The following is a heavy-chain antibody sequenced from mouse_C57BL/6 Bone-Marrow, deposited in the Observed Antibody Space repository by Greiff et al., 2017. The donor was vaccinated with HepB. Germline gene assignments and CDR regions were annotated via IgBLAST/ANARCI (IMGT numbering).Heavy chain of an antibody. D-gene: IGHD2-1*01. CDR3: ARGRAYYGNSDFDY. CDR1: GYTFTSYW. Sequence: QVQLQQPGAELVKPGASVKMSCKASGYTFTSYWITWVKQRPGQGLEWIGDIYPGSGSTNYNEKFKSKATLTVDTSSSTAYMQLSSLTSEDSAVYYCARGRAYYGNSDFDYWGQGTTLTVSS. CDR2: IYPGSGST. V-gene: IGHV1-55*01. J-gene: IGHJ2*01.